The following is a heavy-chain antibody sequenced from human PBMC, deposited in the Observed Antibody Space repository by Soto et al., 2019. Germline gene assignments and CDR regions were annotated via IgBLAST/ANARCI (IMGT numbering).Heavy chain of an antibody. CDR2: ISASGGNT. Sequence: VQLLESGGGLVQPGGSLRLSCTSSGFIFSTFAMSWVRQAPGKGLGWLSAISASGGNTYYPDSVKGRFTISRDISENTLYLQMSSLGGEDTAVYHCAKEPTSTVEGAFDLWGRGTMVTVSS. CDR3: AKEPTSTVEGAFDL. V-gene: IGHV3-23*01. J-gene: IGHJ3*01. D-gene: IGHD4-17*01. CDR1: GFIFSTFA.